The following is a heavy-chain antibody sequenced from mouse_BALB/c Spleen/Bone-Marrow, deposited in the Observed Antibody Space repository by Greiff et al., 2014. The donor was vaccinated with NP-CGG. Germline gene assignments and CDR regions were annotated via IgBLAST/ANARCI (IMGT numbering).Heavy chain of an antibody. V-gene: IGHV14-3*02. CDR2: IDPANGNT. Sequence: EVQLQQSGAELVKPGASVKLSCTASGFNIKDTYLHWVKQRPEQGLEWVGRIDPANGNTKYDPKFQGKATITADTSSNTAYLQLSSLTSEDTAVYYCASYRYAWYFDAWGAGTTVTVSS. CDR1: GFNIKDTY. D-gene: IGHD2-14*01. CDR3: ASYRYAWYFDA. J-gene: IGHJ1*01.